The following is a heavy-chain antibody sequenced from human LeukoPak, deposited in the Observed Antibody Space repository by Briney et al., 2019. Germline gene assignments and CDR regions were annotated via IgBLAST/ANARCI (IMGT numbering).Heavy chain of an antibody. V-gene: IGHV4-39*07. J-gene: IGHJ4*02. CDR1: GGSISSSSYY. Sequence: SETLSLTCTVSGGSISSSSYYWGWIRQPPGKGLEWIGSIYYSGSTYYNPSLKSRVTISVDTSKNQFSLKLSSVTAADTAVYYCATGLLTSGGSKQIDYWGQGTLVTVSS. CDR2: IYYSGST. CDR3: ATGLLTSGGSKQIDY. D-gene: IGHD2-15*01.